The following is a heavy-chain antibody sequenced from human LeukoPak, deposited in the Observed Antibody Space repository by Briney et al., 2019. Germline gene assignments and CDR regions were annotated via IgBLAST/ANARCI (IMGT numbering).Heavy chain of an antibody. CDR1: GFTFSSYG. CDR2: ISYDGSNK. CDR3: ANVSPPFDY. J-gene: IGHJ4*02. V-gene: IGHV3-30*18. Sequence: GRSLGLSCAASGFTFSSYGMHWVRQAPGKGLEWVAVISYDGSNKYYADSVKGRFTISRDNSKNTLYLQMNSLRAEDTAVYYCANVSPPFDYWGQGTLVTVSS. D-gene: IGHD5/OR15-5a*01.